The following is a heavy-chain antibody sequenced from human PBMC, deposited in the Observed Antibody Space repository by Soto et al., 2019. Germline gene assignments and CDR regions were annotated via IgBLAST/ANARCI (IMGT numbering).Heavy chain of an antibody. J-gene: IGHJ6*02. CDR1: GGSISSGGYY. CDR2: IYYSGST. V-gene: IGHV4-31*03. CDR3: ARDSVRVPAAITGIYYYGMDV. Sequence: SETLSLTCTVSGGSISSGGYYWSWIRQHPGKGLEWIGYIYYSGSTYYNPSLKSRVTISVDTSKNQFSLKLSSVTAADTAVYYCARDSVRVPAAITGIYYYGMDVWGQGTTVTVYS. D-gene: IGHD2-2*01.